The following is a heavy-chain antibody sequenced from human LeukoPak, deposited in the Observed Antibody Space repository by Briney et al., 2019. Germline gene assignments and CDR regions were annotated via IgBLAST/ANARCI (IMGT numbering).Heavy chain of an antibody. CDR1: GFTFSNAW. CDR3: TTRYCSSTSCSGEGWFHP. J-gene: IGHJ5*02. Sequence: GGSLRLSCAASGFTFSNAWMSWVRQAPGKGLEWVGRIKSKTDGGTTDYAAPVKGRFTISRDDSKNTLYLQMNSLKTEDTAVYYCTTRYCSSTSCSGEGWFHPWGQGTLVTVSS. CDR2: IKSKTDGGTT. D-gene: IGHD2-2*01. V-gene: IGHV3-15*01.